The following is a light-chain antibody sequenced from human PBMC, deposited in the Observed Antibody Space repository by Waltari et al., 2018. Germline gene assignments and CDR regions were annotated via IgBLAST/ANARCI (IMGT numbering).Light chain of an antibody. J-gene: IGKJ4*01. Sequence: DIVMTQSPDSLSVSLGERATINRKSSQSVLYRSNNKNNLAWYQQKPGQPPKLPIYWASTRESGVPDRFSGSGSGTDFTLTISSLQAEDVAVYYCQQYYSTPLTFGGGTKVEIK. CDR3: QQYYSTPLT. V-gene: IGKV4-1*01. CDR2: WAS. CDR1: QSVLYRSNNKNN.